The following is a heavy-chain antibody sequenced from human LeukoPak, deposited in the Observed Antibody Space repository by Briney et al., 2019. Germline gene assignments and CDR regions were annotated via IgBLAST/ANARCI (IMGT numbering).Heavy chain of an antibody. CDR2: IKQGGSQK. V-gene: IGHV3-7*01. CDR1: GSTFSSHW. CDR3: ARGPNFGDYVDFLDS. J-gene: IGHJ4*02. D-gene: IGHD4-17*01. Sequence: GGSLRLSRAAAGSTFSSHWITSVRLPAGNGMGWVANIKQGGSQKYYVDSVKGRFTISRDDAKSTLFLQMNNLRAEDSALYYCARGPNFGDYVDFLDSWGQGTLVTVSS.